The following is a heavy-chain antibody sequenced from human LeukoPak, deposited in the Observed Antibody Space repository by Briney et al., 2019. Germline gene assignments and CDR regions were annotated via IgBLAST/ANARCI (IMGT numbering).Heavy chain of an antibody. J-gene: IGHJ4*02. CDR2: VYYTGTT. CDR3: ARATDFWSGYYSY. CDR1: GGSISSYY. Sequence: SETLSLTCTVSGGSISSYYWSWIRQPPGKGLEWIGYVYYTGTTNYHPSLKSRVTLSLDTSKSQFSLRLTSVTAADTAVYYCARATDFWSGYYSYWGQGTLVTVSS. V-gene: IGHV4-59*01. D-gene: IGHD3-3*01.